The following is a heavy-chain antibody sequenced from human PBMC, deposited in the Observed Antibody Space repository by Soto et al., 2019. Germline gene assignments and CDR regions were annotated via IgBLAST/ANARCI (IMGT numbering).Heavy chain of an antibody. CDR2: INPNTGYT. Sequence: QVQLVQSGAAMKKPGASVKVSCKASGYTFTSYDINWVRQATGLGLEWMGWINPNTGYTDYAQKFQDRVTMTGNTSITTAYMELSSLRSEDTAVYYCVRGRVMITFGVVIVIDYWGQGSPVTVSS. J-gene: IGHJ4*02. V-gene: IGHV1-8*01. CDR1: GYTFTSYD. CDR3: VRGRVMITFGVVIVIDY. D-gene: IGHD3-16*02.